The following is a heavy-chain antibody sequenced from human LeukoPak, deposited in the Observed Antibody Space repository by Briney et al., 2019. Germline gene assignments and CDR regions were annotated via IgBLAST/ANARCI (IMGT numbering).Heavy chain of an antibody. CDR1: GGSISSSSYY. CDR2: IYYSGST. CDR3: ARLIILADYYMDV. D-gene: IGHD1-26*01. J-gene: IGHJ6*03. Sequence: PSGTLSLTCTVSGGSISSSSYYWGWIRQPPGKGLEWIGSIYYSGSTYYNPSLKSRVTISVDTSKNQFSLKLSSVTAADTAVYYCARLIILADYYMDVWGKGTTVTISS. V-gene: IGHV4-39*01.